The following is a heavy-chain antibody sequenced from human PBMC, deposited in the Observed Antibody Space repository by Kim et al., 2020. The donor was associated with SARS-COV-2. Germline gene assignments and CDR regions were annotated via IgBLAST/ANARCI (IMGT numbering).Heavy chain of an antibody. J-gene: IGHJ4*02. CDR3: ARGIVAAGTDFDY. Sequence: GGSLRLSCAASGFTFSSYGMHWVRQAPGKGLEWVAVIWYDGSNKYYADSVKGRFTISRDNSKNTLYLQMNSLRAEDTAVYYCARGIVAAGTDFDYWGQGTLVPVPS. CDR1: GFTFSSYG. V-gene: IGHV3-33*01. CDR2: IWYDGSNK. D-gene: IGHD6-13*01.